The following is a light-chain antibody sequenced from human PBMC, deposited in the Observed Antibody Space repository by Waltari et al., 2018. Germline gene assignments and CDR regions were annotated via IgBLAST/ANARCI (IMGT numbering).Light chain of an antibody. CDR2: TNV. J-gene: IGLJ3*02. CDR1: SSNIRTNS. Sequence: QSVLTQPPSASGTPGQRVTLSCSGGSSNIRTNSVNWYQQLPGTAPKLLIFTNVHRPSGVPDQFSGSKSGTSASLAISGLQSEDEADYYCAAWDDSLNIWVFGGGTKLTVL. V-gene: IGLV1-44*01. CDR3: AAWDDSLNIWV.